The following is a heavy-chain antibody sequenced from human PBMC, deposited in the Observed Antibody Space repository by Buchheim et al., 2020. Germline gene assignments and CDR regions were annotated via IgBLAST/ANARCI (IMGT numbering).Heavy chain of an antibody. CDR1: GFTFSNDG. V-gene: IGHV3-30*18. J-gene: IGHJ6*02. CDR3: AKGMVYYYGMDV. Sequence: VQLVESGGGLVKPGGSLRLSCAASGFTFSNDGMSWVRQAPGKGLEWVAVISYDGSNKYYADSVKGRFTISRDNSKNTLYLQMNSLRAEDTAVYYCAKGMVYYYGMDVWGQGTT. CDR2: ISYDGSNK. D-gene: IGHD2-8*01.